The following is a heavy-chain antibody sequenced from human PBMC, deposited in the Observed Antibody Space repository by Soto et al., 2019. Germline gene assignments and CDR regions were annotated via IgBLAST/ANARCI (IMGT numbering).Heavy chain of an antibody. Sequence: EVQLVESGGGLVKPGGSLRLSCTASGFTFSKAYMNWVRQAPGKGLEWVGQIDSKIDADKTDLAAPVKGRFTLSRDDSKNTVYLQMNGLEIEDTAMYYCVTRFTAVATARFDLWGQGTLVTVSS. CDR2: IDSKIDADKT. J-gene: IGHJ4*02. CDR3: VTRFTAVATARFDL. D-gene: IGHD2-21*02. CDR1: GFTFSKAY. V-gene: IGHV3-15*04.